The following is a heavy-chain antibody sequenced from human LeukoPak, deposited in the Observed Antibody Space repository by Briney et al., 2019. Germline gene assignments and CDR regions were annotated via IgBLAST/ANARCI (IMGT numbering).Heavy chain of an antibody. CDR2: IYSSGTT. D-gene: IGHD3-10*01. CDR3: ARAYYYGSGSYGLDY. V-gene: IGHV4-59*01. J-gene: IGHJ4*02. CDR1: VGSISSYY. Sequence: SETLSLTCTVSVGSISSYYWSCIRQSPGKGREWIGYIYSSGTTNYNPSLKSRLTISIDASKNQFSLKLASVTAADTAVYYCARAYYYGSGSYGLDYWGQGTLVTVSS.